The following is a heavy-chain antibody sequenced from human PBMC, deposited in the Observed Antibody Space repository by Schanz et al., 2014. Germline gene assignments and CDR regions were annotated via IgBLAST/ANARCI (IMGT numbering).Heavy chain of an antibody. J-gene: IGHJ5*02. D-gene: IGHD1-1*01. CDR3: TRDVRLDRRGNWFDP. CDR2: ILGLASTT. CDR1: GFTFTNYA. Sequence: VHLLESGGGLVEPGGSLRLSCAASGFTFTNYAMSWVRQVPGKGLEWVSAILGLASTTYYADSVKGRFTISRDNSKNLLYLQMNSLRAEDTAVYYCTRDVRLDRRGNWFDPWGQGTLVTVSS. V-gene: IGHV3-23*01.